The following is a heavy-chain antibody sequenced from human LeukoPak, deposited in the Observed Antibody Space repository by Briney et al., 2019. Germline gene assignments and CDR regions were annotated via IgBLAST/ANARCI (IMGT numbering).Heavy chain of an antibody. CDR2: IYSGGST. CDR3: ARERGYSYGHDAFDI. J-gene: IGHJ3*02. Sequence: PGGSLRLSCAASGFTVSSNYMSWVRQAPGKGLEWVSVIYSGGSTYYADSVKGRFTISRDNSKNTLYLQMNSLRAEDTAVYYCARERGYSYGHDAFDIWGQGTMVTVSS. D-gene: IGHD5-18*01. V-gene: IGHV3-66*01. CDR1: GFTVSSNY.